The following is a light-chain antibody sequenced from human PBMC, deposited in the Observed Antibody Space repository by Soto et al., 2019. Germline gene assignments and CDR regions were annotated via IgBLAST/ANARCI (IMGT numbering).Light chain of an antibody. CDR1: RGIGNY. CDR2: AAS. J-gene: IGKJ4*01. CDR3: QKYDDAPLS. V-gene: IGKV1-27*01. Sequence: DIQVTKSPSSLSASVGDTVTITCRASRGIGNYLAWYQQKPGKVPNLLIYAASALQSGVSSRFSGSGSGTAITLTISSLQTGDVATYYCQKYDDAPLSFGEGTKVEI.